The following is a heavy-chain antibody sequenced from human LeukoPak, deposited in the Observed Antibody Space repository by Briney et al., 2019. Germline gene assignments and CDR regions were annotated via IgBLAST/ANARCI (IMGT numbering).Heavy chain of an antibody. Sequence: PGGSLRLSCAASGFTFISYEMNWVRQAAGKGLEWVSYISSSGSTIYYADSVKGRFTISRDNAKNSLYLQMNSLRAEDTAVYHCAELGITMIGGVWGKGTTVTISS. V-gene: IGHV3-48*03. D-gene: IGHD3-10*02. CDR3: AELGITMIGGV. CDR1: GFTFISYE. J-gene: IGHJ6*04. CDR2: ISSSGSTI.